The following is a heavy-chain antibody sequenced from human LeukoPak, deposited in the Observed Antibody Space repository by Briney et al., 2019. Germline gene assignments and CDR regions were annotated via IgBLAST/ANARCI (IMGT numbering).Heavy chain of an antibody. D-gene: IGHD3-10*01. CDR2: TSSDLNVK. Sequence: GESLKISCQGSGYSFTSYWIGWVRQAPGKGLEWVAVTSSDLNVKLYADSVKGRFTISRDNSRSTLYLQMNSLRPEDTAIYYCAREGYYGSGSPPSLYFDYWGQGTLVTVSS. CDR3: AREGYYGSGSPPSLYFDY. J-gene: IGHJ4*02. V-gene: IGHV3-30*03. CDR1: GYSFTSYW.